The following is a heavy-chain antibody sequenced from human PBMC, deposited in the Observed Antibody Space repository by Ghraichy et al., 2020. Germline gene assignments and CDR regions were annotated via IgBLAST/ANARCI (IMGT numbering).Heavy chain of an antibody. V-gene: IGHV4-38-2*02. CDR3: AKDPYSSSSAAFDY. CDR2: IDHSGGI. Sequence: SETLSLTCTVSGSSIRSGYSWGWIRQPPGQGLEWIGNIDHSGGIHYNPSLKTRVTISVDTSKNQFPLKLSSVTAADTAVYYCAKDPYSSSSAAFDYWGQGTLVTVSS. CDR1: GSSIRSGYS. J-gene: IGHJ4*02. D-gene: IGHD6-6*01.